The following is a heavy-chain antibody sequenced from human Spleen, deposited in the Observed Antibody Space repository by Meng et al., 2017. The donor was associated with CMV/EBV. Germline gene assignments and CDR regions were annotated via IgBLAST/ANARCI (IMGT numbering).Heavy chain of an antibody. CDR2: INQDGGEK. Sequence: GESLKISCAASGFPFTNYWMSWVRQAPGKGREWVANINQDGGEKYAVDSVKGRFSISRDNTKTSLYLQMDGLTAEDTAVYYCARDGRFGDYFDYWGRGTLVTVSS. CDR3: ARDGRFGDYFDY. D-gene: IGHD3-10*01. CDR1: GFPFTNYW. V-gene: IGHV3-7*01. J-gene: IGHJ4*02.